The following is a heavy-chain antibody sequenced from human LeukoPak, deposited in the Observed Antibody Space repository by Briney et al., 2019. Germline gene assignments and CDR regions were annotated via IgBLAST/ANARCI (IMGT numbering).Heavy chain of an antibody. D-gene: IGHD3-16*02. CDR3: ARGRLGELSYDY. J-gene: IGHJ4*02. V-gene: IGHV4-34*01. Sequence: SETLSLTCAVYGASFSGYYWSWIRQPPGKGLEWLGEINHSGSTNYNPSLKSRVTISVDTSKNQFSLKLSSVTAADTAVYYCARGRLGELSYDYWGQGTLVTVSS. CDR1: GASFSGYY. CDR2: INHSGST.